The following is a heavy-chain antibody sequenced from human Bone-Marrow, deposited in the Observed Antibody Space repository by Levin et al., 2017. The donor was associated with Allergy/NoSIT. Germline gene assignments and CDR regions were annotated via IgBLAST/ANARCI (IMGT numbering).Heavy chain of an antibody. Sequence: GGSLRLSCAASGFTFSNYAMNWVRQAPGKGLEWVSAINSGGGNTYYADSVKGRFTISRDNSKDTLYLQMNSLRAEDTALYYCAKKSVVEISGVPANYFDYWGQGTLVTVSS. J-gene: IGHJ4*02. V-gene: IGHV3-23*01. CDR3: AKKSVVEISGVPANYFDY. D-gene: IGHD6-19*01. CDR1: GFTFSNYA. CDR2: INSGGGNT.